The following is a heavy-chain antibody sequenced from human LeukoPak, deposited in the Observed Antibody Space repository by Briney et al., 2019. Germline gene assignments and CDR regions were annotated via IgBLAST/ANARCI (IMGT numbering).Heavy chain of an antibody. CDR3: ARGPNSNWSGLDF. Sequence: GGSLRLSCTASGFSYSGHWMHWARQLPGKGLVWVSRISPTGSTTSYADSVKGRFTVSRDNAKNTLYLQVNNLRAEDTAVYYCARGPNSNWSGLDFWGQGTLLTVSS. CDR1: GFSYSGHW. J-gene: IGHJ4*02. D-gene: IGHD6-6*01. V-gene: IGHV3-74*01. CDR2: ISPTGSTT.